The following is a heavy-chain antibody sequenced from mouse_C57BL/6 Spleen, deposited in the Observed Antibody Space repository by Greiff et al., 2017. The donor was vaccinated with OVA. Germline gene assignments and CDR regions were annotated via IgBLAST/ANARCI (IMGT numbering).Heavy chain of an antibody. CDR2: IYPGDGDT. D-gene: IGHD1-1*01. J-gene: IGHJ1*03. V-gene: IGHV1-82*01. Sequence: QVQLKESGPELVKPGASVKISCKASGYAFSSSWMNWVKQRPGKGLEWIGRIYPGDGDTNYNGKFKGKATLTADKSSSTAYMQLSSLTSEDSAVYFCAREFTTVVANFDVWGTGTTVTVSS. CDR3: AREFTTVVANFDV. CDR1: GYAFSSSW.